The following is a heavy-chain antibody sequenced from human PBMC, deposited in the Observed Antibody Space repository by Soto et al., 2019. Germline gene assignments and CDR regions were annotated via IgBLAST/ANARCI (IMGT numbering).Heavy chain of an antibody. J-gene: IGHJ3*02. CDR1: GFSFSSYS. D-gene: IGHD5-18*01. Sequence: QLLESGGDLIQPGGSLRLSCAASGFSFSSYSMSWFRQAPGKGLEWVSGMSATGGSTYYVDSVKGRFIISRDNSWKTLYLQMNSQRADDTAVYYCAKSWGDTWQESAFHIWGLGTMVTVSA. CDR2: MSATGGST. CDR3: AKSWGDTWQESAFHI. V-gene: IGHV3-23*01.